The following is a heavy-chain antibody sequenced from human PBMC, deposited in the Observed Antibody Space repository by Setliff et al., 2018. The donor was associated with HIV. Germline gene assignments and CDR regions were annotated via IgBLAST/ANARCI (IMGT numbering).Heavy chain of an antibody. D-gene: IGHD6-13*01. J-gene: IGHJ4*02. CDR3: ARGVAAAGL. CDR2: IFYSGHT. Sequence: PSEILSLTCTVSGGSISRSSYYWAWIRQPPGKGLEWIGNIFYSGHTFYNPSLRSRVTISVDTSKNQFSLKLSSVTAADTAVYYCARGVAAAGLWGQGTLVTVSS. CDR1: GGSISRSSYY. V-gene: IGHV4-39*07.